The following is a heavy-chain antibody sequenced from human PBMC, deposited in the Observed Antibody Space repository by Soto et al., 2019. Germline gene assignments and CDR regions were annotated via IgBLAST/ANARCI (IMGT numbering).Heavy chain of an antibody. V-gene: IGHV4-30-4*01. CDR2: IYYSGST. Sequence: QVQLQESGPGLVKPSQTLSLTCTVSGGSISSGDYYWSWIRQPPGKGLEWIGYIYYSGSTYYNPSLKSRVTISVDTSKNQFSLKLSSVTAADTAVYYCAREGEGGYYYYYGMDVWGQGTTVTVSS. J-gene: IGHJ6*02. CDR1: GGSISSGDYY. D-gene: IGHD3-16*01. CDR3: AREGEGGYYYYYGMDV.